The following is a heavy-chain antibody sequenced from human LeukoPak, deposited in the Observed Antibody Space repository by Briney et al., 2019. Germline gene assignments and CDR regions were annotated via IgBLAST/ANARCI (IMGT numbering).Heavy chain of an antibody. CDR3: ARVVAVAVAAAFDI. V-gene: IGHV3-30-3*01. J-gene: IGHJ3*02. CDR2: ISYDGSNK. Sequence: PGGSLRLSCAASGFTFSSYAMHWVRQAPGKGLEWVAVISYDGSNKYYADSVKGRFTISRDNSKNTLYLQMNSLRAEDTAVYYCARVVAVAVAAAFDIWGQGTMVTVSS. CDR1: GFTFSSYA. D-gene: IGHD6-19*01.